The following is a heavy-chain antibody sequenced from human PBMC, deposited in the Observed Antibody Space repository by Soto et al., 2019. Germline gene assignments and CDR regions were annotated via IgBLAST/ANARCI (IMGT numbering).Heavy chain of an antibody. D-gene: IGHD1-26*01. CDR1: GVPFSGYY. CDR3: ANLIVFHSSYYHDY. CDR2: INHSGNT. Sequence: LSLTCAVYGVPFSGYYWSWIRQSPGKGLEWIGEINHSGNTNYNPSLKSRVTMLVDTSKNQFSLSLSSVTAADTAVYYCANLIVFHSSYYHDYWGHGTLVTAPQ. V-gene: IGHV4-34*01. J-gene: IGHJ4*01.